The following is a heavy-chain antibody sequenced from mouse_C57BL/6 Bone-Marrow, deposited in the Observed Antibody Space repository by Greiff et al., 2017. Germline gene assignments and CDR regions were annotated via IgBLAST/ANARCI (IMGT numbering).Heavy chain of an antibody. V-gene: IGHV1-81*01. CDR3: ARPLWSYSFDY. J-gene: IGHJ2*01. CDR2: IYPRSGNT. D-gene: IGHD1-1*02. Sequence: VQLQQSGAELARPGASVKLSCKASGYTFTSYGISWVKQRTGQGLEWIGEIYPRSGNTYYNEKFKGKGTLTADKSSRTAYMELRSLTSEDSAVYFCARPLWSYSFDYWGQGTTLTVSS. CDR1: GYTFTSYG.